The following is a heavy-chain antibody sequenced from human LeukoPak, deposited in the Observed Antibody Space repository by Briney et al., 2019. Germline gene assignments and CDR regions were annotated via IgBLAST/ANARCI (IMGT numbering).Heavy chain of an antibody. V-gene: IGHV3-20*04. CDR1: GFTFDDYG. Sequence: PGGSLRLSCAASGFTFDDYGMSWVRQAPGKGLEWVSGINWNGGSTGYADSVKGRFTISRDNAKNSLYLQMNSLRAEDTAVYYCARFSQYSGSPYHDLDYWGQGTLVSVSS. J-gene: IGHJ4*02. CDR2: INWNGGST. D-gene: IGHD2-15*01. CDR3: ARFSQYSGSPYHDLDY.